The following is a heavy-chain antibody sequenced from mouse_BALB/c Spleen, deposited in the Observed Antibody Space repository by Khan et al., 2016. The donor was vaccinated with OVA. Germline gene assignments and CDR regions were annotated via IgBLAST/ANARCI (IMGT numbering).Heavy chain of an antibody. J-gene: IGHJ3*01. CDR3: VVDGAYHGNDVWFAY. V-gene: IGHV1-4*01. Sequence: QVQLQQSGAELARPGASVKMSCTASGYTFTSYTIHWIKKRPGQGLEWIGYINPSNGYTNYNQKFKDKATLTTDKSSTTAYLQLSSLTSDDSAVFNGVVDGAYHGNDVWFAYWGQGTLVTVSA. CDR2: INPSNGYT. CDR1: GYTFTSYT. D-gene: IGHD2-14*01.